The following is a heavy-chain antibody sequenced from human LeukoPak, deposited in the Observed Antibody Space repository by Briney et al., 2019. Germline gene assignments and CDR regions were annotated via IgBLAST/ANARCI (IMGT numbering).Heavy chain of an antibody. CDR1: GGSFSGYY. CDR2: INHSGST. Sequence: SETLSLTCAVYGGSFSGYYWSWIRQPPGKGLEWIGEINHSGSTNYNPSLKSRVTISVDTSKNQFSLKLTSVTAADTAVYFCARSRGGFGDYGSWFDPWGQGTLVTVSS. V-gene: IGHV4-34*01. CDR3: ARSRGGFGDYGSWFDP. J-gene: IGHJ5*02. D-gene: IGHD4-17*01.